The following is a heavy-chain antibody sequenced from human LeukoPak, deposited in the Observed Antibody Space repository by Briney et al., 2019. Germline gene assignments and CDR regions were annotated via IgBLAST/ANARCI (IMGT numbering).Heavy chain of an antibody. J-gene: IGHJ4*02. V-gene: IGHV3-53*01. D-gene: IGHD5-18*01. CDR3: ARDLRGYSYGGFDY. Sequence: PGGSLRLSCAASGFTVSSNYMSWVRQAPGKGLEWVSVIYSGGGTYYADSVKGRFTISRDNSKNTLYLQMNSLRAEDTAVYYCARDLRGYSYGGFDYWGQGTLVTVSS. CDR2: IYSGGGT. CDR1: GFTVSSNY.